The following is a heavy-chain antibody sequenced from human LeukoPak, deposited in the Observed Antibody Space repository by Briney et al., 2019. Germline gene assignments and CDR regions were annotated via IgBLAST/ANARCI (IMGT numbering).Heavy chain of an antibody. CDR3: AALEVVPATSLTPFFDY. Sequence: VASVKVSCNASGYTFTGYYMHWVRQAPGQGLEWMGWINPNSGGTNYAQKFQGRVTMTRDTSISTAYMELSRLRSDDTAVYYCAALEVVPATSLTPFFDYWGQGTLVTVSS. D-gene: IGHD2-2*01. V-gene: IGHV1-2*02. J-gene: IGHJ4*02. CDR2: INPNSGGT. CDR1: GYTFTGYY.